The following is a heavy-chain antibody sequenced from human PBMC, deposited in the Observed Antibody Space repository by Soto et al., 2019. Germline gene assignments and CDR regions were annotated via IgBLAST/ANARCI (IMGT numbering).Heavy chain of an antibody. CDR2: INHSGST. D-gene: IGHD4-17*01. Sequence: QVQLQQWGAGLLKPSETLSLTCAVYVGSFSDYYWSWIRQPPGKGLEWIGEINHSGSTNYNPSLKSRVTISVDTSKNQFSLKLSSVTAADMAVYYCARENGDYVRFGFDPWGQGTLVIVSS. CDR3: ARENGDYVRFGFDP. J-gene: IGHJ5*02. V-gene: IGHV4-34*01. CDR1: VGSFSDYY.